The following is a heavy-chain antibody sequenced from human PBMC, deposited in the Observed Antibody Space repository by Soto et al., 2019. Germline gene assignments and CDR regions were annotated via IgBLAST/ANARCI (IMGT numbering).Heavy chain of an antibody. V-gene: IGHV3-48*01. CDR2: ISSSSSTI. D-gene: IGHD3-22*01. CDR3: ARDQYYDSSGQDY. Sequence: PGGSLRLSCAASGFTFSSYSMNWVRQAPGKGLEWVSYISSSSSTIYYADSVKGRFTISRDNAKNSLYLQMNSLRAEDTAVYYCARDQYYDSSGQDYWGQGTLVTVSS. CDR1: GFTFSSYS. J-gene: IGHJ4*02.